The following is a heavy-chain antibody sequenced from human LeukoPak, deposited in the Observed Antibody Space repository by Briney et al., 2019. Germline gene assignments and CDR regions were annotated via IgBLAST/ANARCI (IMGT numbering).Heavy chain of an antibody. V-gene: IGHV3-48*03. Sequence: SGGSLRLSCAASGFTFSSYEMNWVRQAPGKGLEWVSYISSSGSTIYYADSVKGRFTISRDNAKNSLYLQMNSLRAEDTAIYYCARSPELSHNVIYWYFDLWGRGTLVSVSS. CDR1: GFTFSSYE. CDR3: ARSPELSHNVIYWYFDL. CDR2: ISSSGSTI. D-gene: IGHD1-1*01. J-gene: IGHJ2*01.